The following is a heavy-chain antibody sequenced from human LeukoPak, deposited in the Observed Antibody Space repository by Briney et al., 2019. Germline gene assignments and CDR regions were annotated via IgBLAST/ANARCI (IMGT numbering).Heavy chain of an antibody. CDR1: GFTFSSYS. J-gene: IGHJ3*02. CDR3: ISGYDEGAFDI. V-gene: IGHV3-21*01. CDR2: ISSSSTYI. Sequence: PGGSLRLSCAASGFTFSSYSMNWVRQAPGKGLEWVSSISSSSTYIYYADSVKGRFTISRDNAKNSLYLQMNSLRGEDTAVYYCISGYDEGAFDIWGQGTMVTVSS. D-gene: IGHD5-12*01.